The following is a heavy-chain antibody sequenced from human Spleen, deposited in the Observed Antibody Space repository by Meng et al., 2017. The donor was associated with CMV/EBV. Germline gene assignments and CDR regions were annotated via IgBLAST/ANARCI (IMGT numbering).Heavy chain of an antibody. D-gene: IGHD7-27*01. J-gene: IGHJ4*02. CDR2: IYYSGST. Sequence: GSISSGGYYWSWIRQHPGKGLEWIGYIYYSGSTYYNPSLKSRVTISVDTSKNQFSLKLSSVTAADTAVYYCAREIVSTGEWRYFDYWGQGTLVTVSS. V-gene: IGHV4-31*02. CDR3: AREIVSTGEWRYFDY. CDR1: GSISSGGYY.